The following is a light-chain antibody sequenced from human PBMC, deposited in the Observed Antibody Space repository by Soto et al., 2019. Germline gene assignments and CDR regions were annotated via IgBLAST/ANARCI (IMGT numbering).Light chain of an antibody. CDR2: SNN. V-gene: IGLV1-44*01. CDR3: AAWDDSLNVYV. J-gene: IGLJ1*01. CDR1: YSNIGSRH. Sequence: QSVLTQPPSASGTPGQRVTISCSGSYSNIGSRHVNWYHQFPGTAPKLLIYSNNQRPSGVPDRFSGSKSGTSASLAISGLQSEDEADYYCAAWDDSLNVYVFGTGTKVTVL.